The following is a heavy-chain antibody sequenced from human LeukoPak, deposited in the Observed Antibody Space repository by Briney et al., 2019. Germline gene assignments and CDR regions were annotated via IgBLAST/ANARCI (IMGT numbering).Heavy chain of an antibody. CDR1: SGSFSAYY. Sequence: SETLSLTCAVYSGSFSAYYWSWIRQPPGKGLEWIGEINHMGSTKYNPSLKSRVTISVDTSKNQLSLNLRSATAADTAVYYCARELIGTTTFDSWGQGTLVTVSS. J-gene: IGHJ4*02. CDR3: ARELIGTTTFDS. V-gene: IGHV4-34*01. CDR2: INHMGST. D-gene: IGHD1-20*01.